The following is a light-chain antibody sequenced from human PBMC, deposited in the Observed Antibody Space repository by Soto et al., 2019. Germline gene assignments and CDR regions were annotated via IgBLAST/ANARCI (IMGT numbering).Light chain of an antibody. J-gene: IGKJ2*01. CDR1: QSVSSK. V-gene: IGKV3-15*01. CDR2: GAS. Sequence: EIVLTQSPGTLSVSPGERATLSCRASQSVSSKLAWYQQKPGQAPRLLFYGASTGATGIPARFSGSGSGTDFTFTISSLQPEDIATYYCQQYDNLPMYTFGQGTKLEIK. CDR3: QQYDNLPMYT.